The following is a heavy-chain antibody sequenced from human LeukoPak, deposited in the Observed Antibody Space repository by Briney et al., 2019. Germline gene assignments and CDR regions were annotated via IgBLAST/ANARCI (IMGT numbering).Heavy chain of an antibody. CDR3: ARGHAHNYYDSSGYYSWFDP. D-gene: IGHD3-22*01. CDR2: INPNSGGT. CDR1: GYTFTGYH. J-gene: IGHJ5*02. Sequence: ASVKVSCKASGYTFTGYHMHWVRQAPGQGLEWMGRINPNSGGTNYAQKFQGRVTMTMDTSISTAYMELSRLRSDDTAVYYCARGHAHNYYDSSGYYSWFDPWGQGTLVTVSS. V-gene: IGHV1-2*06.